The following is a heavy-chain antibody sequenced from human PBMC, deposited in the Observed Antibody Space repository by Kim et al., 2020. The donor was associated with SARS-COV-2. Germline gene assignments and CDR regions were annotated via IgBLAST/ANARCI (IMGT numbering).Heavy chain of an antibody. Sequence: SETLSLTCTVSGDSISGYYWTWIRQPAGKGLGWIGRIYTSGSTKYNPSLESRVTMSVDTSKTQFSLELTSVTAADTAVYYCARGLTAAGANTFAYWGQG. CDR2: IYTSGST. CDR3: ARGLTAAGANTFAY. V-gene: IGHV4-4*07. J-gene: IGHJ4*02. D-gene: IGHD6-13*01. CDR1: GDSISGYY.